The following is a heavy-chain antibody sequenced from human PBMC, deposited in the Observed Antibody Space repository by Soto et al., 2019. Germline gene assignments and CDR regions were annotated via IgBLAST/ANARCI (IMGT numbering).Heavy chain of an antibody. J-gene: IGHJ4*02. D-gene: IGHD1-26*01. CDR2: IIPIFGTA. Sequence: ASVKVSCKASGGTFSSYAISWVRQAPGQGLEWMGGIIPIFGTANYAQKFQGRVTITADESTSTAYMELNSLRSEDTAVYYCAGPHSGSPYPYYFDYWGQGTLVTVSS. CDR1: GGTFSSYA. V-gene: IGHV1-69*13. CDR3: AGPHSGSPYPYYFDY.